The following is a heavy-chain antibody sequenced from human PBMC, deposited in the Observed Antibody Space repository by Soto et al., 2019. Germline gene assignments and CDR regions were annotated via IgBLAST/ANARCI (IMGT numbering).Heavy chain of an antibody. CDR3: ARGTDSSFDS. V-gene: IGHV6-1*01. CDR2: TYYRSKWYN. Sequence: QTRSVTCAVSGDSVSSNSAAWNWIRQSPARGLEWLGRTYYRSKWYNDYVVSMKSRISINPDTSKNQFSLQLNSVTPEDTAVYYCARGTDSSFDSWGQGSPVTVFS. J-gene: IGHJ4*02. D-gene: IGHD1-1*01. CDR1: GDSVSSNSAA.